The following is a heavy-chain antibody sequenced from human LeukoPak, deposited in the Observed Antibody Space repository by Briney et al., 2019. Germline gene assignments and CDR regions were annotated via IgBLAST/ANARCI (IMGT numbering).Heavy chain of an antibody. CDR2: INEPGTWP. Sequence: QPGESLTLSCAASGFTLSNYWVHWVRQAPGEGLVWVSRINEPGTWPTYADSVKGRFTISRDNAENTLYLQMNSLRAEDTAMYYCARQYSYDSSGYYPWDYWGQGTLVTVSS. J-gene: IGHJ4*02. D-gene: IGHD3-22*01. V-gene: IGHV3-74*01. CDR1: GFTLSNYW. CDR3: ARQYSYDSSGYYPWDY.